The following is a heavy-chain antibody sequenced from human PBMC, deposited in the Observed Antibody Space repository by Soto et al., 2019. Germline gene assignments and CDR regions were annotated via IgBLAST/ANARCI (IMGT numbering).Heavy chain of an antibody. CDR2: MNPNSGNT. Sequence: GASVKVSCKASGYTFTSYDINWVRQATGQGLEWMGWMNPNSGNTGYAQKFQGRVTMTRNTSISTAYMELSSLRSEDTAVYYCARGQPHDIVLMVYAISSYMDVWGKGTTVTVSS. D-gene: IGHD2-8*01. V-gene: IGHV1-8*01. CDR1: GYTFTSYD. J-gene: IGHJ6*03. CDR3: ARGQPHDIVLMVYAISSYMDV.